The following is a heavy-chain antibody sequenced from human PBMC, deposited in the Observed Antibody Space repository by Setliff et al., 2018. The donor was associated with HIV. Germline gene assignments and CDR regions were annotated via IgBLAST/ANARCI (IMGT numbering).Heavy chain of an antibody. CDR3: ARCYYNFWSGYPLDYMDV. V-gene: IGHV4-59*08. J-gene: IGHJ6*03. Sequence: SETLSLTCTVSGGSISSYYWSWIRQPPGKGLEWIGYIYYSGSTNYNPSLKSRVTMSVGTSKNQFSLKLSSVTAADTAVYYCARCYYNFWSGYPLDYMDVWGKGTTVTVSS. CDR1: GGSISSYY. CDR2: IYYSGST. D-gene: IGHD3-3*01.